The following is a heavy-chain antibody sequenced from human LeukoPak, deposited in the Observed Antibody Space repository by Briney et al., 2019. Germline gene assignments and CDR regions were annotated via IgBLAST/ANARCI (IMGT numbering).Heavy chain of an antibody. J-gene: IGHJ5*02. Sequence: SETLSLTCTVSGGSISSYYWSWIRQPPGKGLEWIGSIYHSGSTYYNPSLKSRVTISVDTSKNQFSLKLSSVTAADTAVYYCAGTAAAVYNWFDPWGQGTLVTVSS. CDR3: AGTAAAVYNWFDP. V-gene: IGHV4-59*04. CDR1: GGSISSYY. D-gene: IGHD6-13*01. CDR2: IYHSGST.